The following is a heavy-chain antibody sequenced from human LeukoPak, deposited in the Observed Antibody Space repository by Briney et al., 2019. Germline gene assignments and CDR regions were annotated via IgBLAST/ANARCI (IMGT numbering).Heavy chain of an antibody. CDR2: IHNDGST. CDR3: ARGFLQLTPYHFDY. CDR1: GFDVSINY. V-gene: IGHV3-66*01. D-gene: IGHD1-1*01. J-gene: IGHJ4*02. Sequence: PGGSLRLSCAASGFDVSINYMNWIRQSPEKGLEWVSIIHNDGSTYYADSVKGRFTVSRDNSKNTVSLQMDSLRVDDTGIYYCARGFLQLTPYHFDYWGQGALVTVSS.